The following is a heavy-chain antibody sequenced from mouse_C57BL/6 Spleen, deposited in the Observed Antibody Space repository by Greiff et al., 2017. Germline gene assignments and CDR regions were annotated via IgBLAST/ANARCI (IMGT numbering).Heavy chain of an antibody. CDR1: GYTFTDYY. CDR2: INPNNGGT. D-gene: IGHD3-1*01. V-gene: IGHV1-26*01. J-gene: IGHJ3*01. CDR3: ARQLVWAY. Sequence: EVQLQQSGPELVKPGASVKISCKASGYTFTDYYMNWVKQSHGKSLEWSGDINPNNGGTSYNQKFKGKATLTVDKASSTAYMELRSLTSEYSAVYYCARQLVWAYWGQGTLVTVSA.